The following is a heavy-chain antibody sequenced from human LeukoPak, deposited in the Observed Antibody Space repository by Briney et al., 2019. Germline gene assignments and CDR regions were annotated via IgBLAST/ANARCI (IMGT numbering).Heavy chain of an antibody. J-gene: IGHJ4*02. Sequence: GGSLRLSCAASGFTFSSYAMGWVRQAPGKGLEWVSAISGSGGSTYYADSVKGRFTISRDSSKNTLYLQMNSLRAEDTAVYYCAKDWMAVADSYYFDYWGQGTLVTVSS. CDR2: ISGSGGST. CDR3: AKDWMAVADSYYFDY. CDR1: GFTFSSYA. D-gene: IGHD6-19*01. V-gene: IGHV3-23*01.